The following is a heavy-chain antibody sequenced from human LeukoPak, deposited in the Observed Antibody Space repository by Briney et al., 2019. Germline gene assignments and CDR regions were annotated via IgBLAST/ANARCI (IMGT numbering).Heavy chain of an antibody. V-gene: IGHV3-23*01. CDR2: ISGRGDST. J-gene: IGHJ5*02. Sequence: GGSLRLSCAASGFTFSNYAMSWVRQAPGKGLEWVSAISGRGDSTYYADSVKGRFTISRDNFRDTLYLQMNSLRAEDTAVYYCARVEVALSQESWGQGTLVTVSS. CDR1: GFTFSNYA. D-gene: IGHD3-10*01. CDR3: ARVEVALSQES.